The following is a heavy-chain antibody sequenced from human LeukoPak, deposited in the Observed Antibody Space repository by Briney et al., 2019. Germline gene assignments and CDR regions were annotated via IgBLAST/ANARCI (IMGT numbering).Heavy chain of an antibody. CDR1: GGSFSGYY. D-gene: IGHD2-2*01. Sequence: SETLSLTCAVYGGSFSGYYWSWIRQPPGKGLEWIGEINHSGSTNYNPSLKSRVTISVDTSKNQFSLKLSSVTAADTAVYYCARDTQLSYCSSTSCYQAYYGMDVWGQGTTVTVSS. J-gene: IGHJ6*02. V-gene: IGHV4-34*01. CDR2: INHSGST. CDR3: ARDTQLSYCSSTSCYQAYYGMDV.